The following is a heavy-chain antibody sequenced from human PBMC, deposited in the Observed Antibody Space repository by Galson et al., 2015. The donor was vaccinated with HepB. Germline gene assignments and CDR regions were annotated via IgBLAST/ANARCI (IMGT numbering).Heavy chain of an antibody. Sequence: SLRLSCAASGFRFNNYAMSWVRQAPGKGLEWVSVIESSGNTYYADSVQGRFTISRDNSENTVYLQMNSLTAEDTAVYYCARDRVAPSRIYYYYGLDVWGQGTTVIVSS. CDR3: ARDRVAPSRIYYYYGLDV. D-gene: IGHD2-2*01. CDR1: GFRFNNYA. CDR2: IESSGNT. V-gene: IGHV3-53*01. J-gene: IGHJ6*02.